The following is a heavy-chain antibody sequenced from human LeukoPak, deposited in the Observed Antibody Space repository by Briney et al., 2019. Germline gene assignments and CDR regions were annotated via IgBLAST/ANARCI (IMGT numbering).Heavy chain of an antibody. V-gene: IGHV4-39*07. Sequence: SETLSLTCTVSGDSISTSNSYWGWIRQPPGKGLEWIGSIYYSGNTYYNASLKSRVTISVDTSKNQFSLKLSSVTAADTAVYYCARDWAVGAMEFDYWGQGTLVTVSS. CDR1: GDSISTSNSY. J-gene: IGHJ4*02. CDR3: ARDWAVGAMEFDY. CDR2: IYYSGNT. D-gene: IGHD1-26*01.